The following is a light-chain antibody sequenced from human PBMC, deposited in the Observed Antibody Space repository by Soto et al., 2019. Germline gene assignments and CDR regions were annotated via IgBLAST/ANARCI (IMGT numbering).Light chain of an antibody. CDR3: CSYAGSSTFSVV. Sequence: QSVLTQPAAVSGSPGQSITISCTGTSSDVGSYNLVSWYQQHPGKAPKLMIYEGSKRPSGVSNRFSGSKSGNTASLTISGLQAEDEADYYCCSYAGSSTFSVVVGGGTKLTVL. CDR2: EGS. J-gene: IGLJ2*01. V-gene: IGLV2-23*03. CDR1: SSDVGSYNL.